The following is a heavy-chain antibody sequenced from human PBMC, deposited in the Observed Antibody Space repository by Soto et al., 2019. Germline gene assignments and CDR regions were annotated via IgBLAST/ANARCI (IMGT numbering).Heavy chain of an antibody. D-gene: IGHD3-10*01. CDR2: IDFGSGTK. CDR1: GFTISQYD. J-gene: IGHJ6*02. V-gene: IGHV3-48*02. CDR3: ARPKFYGAGYYGFDV. Sequence: XASLRLSCSASGFTISQYDMKWVRQSPGKGLEWVSNIDFGSGTKYYADSVKGRFSISRDDAKNTLFLQMDSLRNEDTAVYYCARPKFYGAGYYGFDVWGQGTTVTVSS.